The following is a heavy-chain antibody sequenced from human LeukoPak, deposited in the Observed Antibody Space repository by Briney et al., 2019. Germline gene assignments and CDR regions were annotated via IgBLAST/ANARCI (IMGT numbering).Heavy chain of an antibody. J-gene: IGHJ3*01. Sequence: GGSLRLSCAASGFIFSTYSMNWVRQAPGKGLEWVSYISSSGSTIYYADSVKGRFTISRDNAKYSLYLQMNSLRAEDTAVYYCARGGLGSWTFDSWGQGTMVTVSS. CDR1: GFIFSTYS. CDR2: ISSSGSTI. D-gene: IGHD1-26*01. V-gene: IGHV3-48*04. CDR3: ARGGLGSWTFDS.